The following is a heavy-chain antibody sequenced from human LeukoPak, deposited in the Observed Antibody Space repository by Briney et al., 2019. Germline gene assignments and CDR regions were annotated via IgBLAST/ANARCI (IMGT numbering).Heavy chain of an antibody. CDR2: INTDGSST. CDR1: GFTFSSYW. V-gene: IGHV3-74*01. D-gene: IGHD2-15*01. J-gene: IGHJ4*02. Sequence: GGSLRLSCAASGFTFSSYWMHWVRHAPGKGLVWVSRINTDGSSTSYADSVKGRFTISRDNAKNTLYLQMNSLRAEDTAVYYCARVGARYCSGGSCLNYFDYWGQGTLVTVSS. CDR3: ARVGARYCSGGSCLNYFDY.